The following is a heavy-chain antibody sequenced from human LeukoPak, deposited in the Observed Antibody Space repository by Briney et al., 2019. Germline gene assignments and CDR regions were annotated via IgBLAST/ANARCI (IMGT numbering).Heavy chain of an antibody. CDR1: GYIFTSYW. CDR3: ARQTGYSDGYGMIDY. V-gene: IGHV5-51*01. D-gene: IGHD5-18*01. Sequence: GESLKISCKGSGYIFTSYWLGWVRQMPGKGLEWMGIFYPGASDTRYSPSFQGHVTISADKSISNAYLQWISLKASDTAMYYCARQTGYSDGYGMIDYWGQGTLVTVSS. J-gene: IGHJ4*02. CDR2: FYPGASDT.